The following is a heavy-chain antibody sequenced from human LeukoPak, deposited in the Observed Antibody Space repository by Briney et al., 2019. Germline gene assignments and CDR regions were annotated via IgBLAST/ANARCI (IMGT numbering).Heavy chain of an antibody. J-gene: IGHJ4*02. CDR3: ARVPIWSGYYQSPGPEYYFDY. Sequence: ASVKVSCKASGYTFTSFGTSWVRQAPGQGLEWMGWINTNTGNPTYAQGFTGRFVFSLDTSVSTAYLQISSLKAEDTAVYYCARVPIWSGYYQSPGPEYYFDYWGQGTLVTVSS. CDR1: GYTFTSFG. CDR2: INTNTGNP. V-gene: IGHV7-4-1*02. D-gene: IGHD3-3*01.